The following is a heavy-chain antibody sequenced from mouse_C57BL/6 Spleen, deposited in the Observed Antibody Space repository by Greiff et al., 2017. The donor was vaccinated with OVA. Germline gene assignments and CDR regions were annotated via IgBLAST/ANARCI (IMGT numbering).Heavy chain of an antibody. Sequence: EVKLVESGGGLVKPGGSLKLSCAASGFTFSSYAMSWVRQTPEKRLEWVATISDGGSYTYYPDDVKGRFTISRDNAKNNLYLQMSHLKSEDTAMYYCARDPPISCWGQGTTLTVSS. CDR1: GFTFSSYA. V-gene: IGHV5-4*01. CDR2: ISDGGSYT. CDR3: ARDPPISC. J-gene: IGHJ2*01.